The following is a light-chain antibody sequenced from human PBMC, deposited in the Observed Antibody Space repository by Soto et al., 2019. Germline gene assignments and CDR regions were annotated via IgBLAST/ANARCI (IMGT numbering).Light chain of an antibody. Sequence: QSVLTQPASVSGSPGQSITISCTGTSSDIGYYNYVSWYQQYPGKAPKLIIYEVSNRPSGVSNRFSGSKSANTASLTISGLQAEEEADYHCSSYKTGSSVVFGTGTKHTVL. CDR1: SSDIGYYNY. V-gene: IGLV2-14*01. J-gene: IGLJ1*01. CDR3: SSYKTGSSVV. CDR2: EVS.